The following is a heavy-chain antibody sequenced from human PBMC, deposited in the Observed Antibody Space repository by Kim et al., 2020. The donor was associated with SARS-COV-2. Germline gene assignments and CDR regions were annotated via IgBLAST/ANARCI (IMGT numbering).Heavy chain of an antibody. D-gene: IGHD3-10*01. Sequence: NTKYSQKFQGRVTITRDTSASTAYMELSSLRSEDTAVYYCARPSLWFGLIWGQGTLVTVSS. V-gene: IGHV1-3*01. CDR2: NT. CDR3: ARPSLWFGLI. J-gene: IGHJ4*02.